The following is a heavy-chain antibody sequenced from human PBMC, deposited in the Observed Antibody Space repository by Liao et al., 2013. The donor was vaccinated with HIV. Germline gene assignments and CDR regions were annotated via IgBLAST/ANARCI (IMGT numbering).Heavy chain of an antibody. J-gene: IGHJ4*02. CDR3: ARGLAPAGVHYFDY. CDR2: VHYSGSA. D-gene: IGHD2-15*01. Sequence: QLQLQESGPGLVKPSETLSLTCTVSGGSFSSDTYHWGWIRQPPGKGLEWIGSVHYSGSAYYNPSLKSRLDISVDTSKNRFSLKLTSVTAADTAVYYCARGLAPAGVHYFDYWARGTLVTVSS. CDR1: GGSFSSDTYH. V-gene: IGHV4-39*07.